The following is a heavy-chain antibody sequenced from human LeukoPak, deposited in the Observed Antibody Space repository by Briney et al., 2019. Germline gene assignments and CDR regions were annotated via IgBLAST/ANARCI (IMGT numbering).Heavy chain of an antibody. V-gene: IGHV4-34*11. CDR3: VREASTSYYDSSGYYRQTETFDV. Sequence: SETLSLTCAVYGGSFSGYYWSWIRKSPGKGLEWVGFVYYSGRTKYNPSLKSRVTISIDTSKNHVSLKLRSVTAADTAMYFCVREASTSYYDSSGYYRQTETFDVWGQGTKVTVSS. D-gene: IGHD3-22*01. CDR2: VYYSGRT. J-gene: IGHJ3*01. CDR1: GGSFSGYY.